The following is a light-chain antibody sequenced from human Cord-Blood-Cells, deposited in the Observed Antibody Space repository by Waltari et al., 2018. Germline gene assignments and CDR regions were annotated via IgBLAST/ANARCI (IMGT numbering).Light chain of an antibody. V-gene: IGLV2-14*03. CDR3: RSYTSSSACV. J-gene: IGLJ3*02. Sequence: QSALTQPASVSGSPGQSITISCTGTSSDVGGYNYVSWYQQHPGKAPKLMIYDVSNRPVGVSNRFVGSKSGDTASLTISGLKAEDAAAYYCRSYTSSSACVFGGGTKLTVL. CDR2: DVS. CDR1: SSDVGGYNY.